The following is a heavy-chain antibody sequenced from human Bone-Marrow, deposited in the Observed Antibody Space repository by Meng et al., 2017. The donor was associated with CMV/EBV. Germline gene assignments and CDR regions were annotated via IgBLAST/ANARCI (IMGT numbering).Heavy chain of an antibody. D-gene: IGHD3-3*01. CDR1: GFTFSSYW. J-gene: IGHJ6*02. CDR2: IKQDGSEK. CDR3: ARGGWDYDFWSGYHGGMDF. V-gene: IGHV3-7*01. Sequence: GESLKISCAASGFTFSSYWMSWVRQAPGKGLEWVANIKQDGSEKYYVDSVKGRFTISRDNAKNSLYLQMNSLRAEDTAVYYCARGGWDYDFWSGYHGGMDFWGQGTTVTVSS.